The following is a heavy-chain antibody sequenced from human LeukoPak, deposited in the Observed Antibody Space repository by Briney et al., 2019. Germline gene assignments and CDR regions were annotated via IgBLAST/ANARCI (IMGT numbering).Heavy chain of an antibody. V-gene: IGHV3-66*01. CDR3: ASEGDILTY. D-gene: IGHD3-9*01. J-gene: IGHJ4*02. CDR2: IYSGGST. CDR1: GGSFSGYY. Sequence: ETLSLTCAVYGGSFSGYYWSWIRQPPGKGLEWVSVIYSGGSTYYADSVKGRFTISRDNSKNTLYLQMNSLRAEDTAVYYCASEGDILTYWGQGTLVTVSS.